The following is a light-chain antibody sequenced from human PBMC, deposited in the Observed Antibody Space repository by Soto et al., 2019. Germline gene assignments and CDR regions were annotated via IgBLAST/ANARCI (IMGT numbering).Light chain of an antibody. Sequence: DIQMTQSPSTLPASVGDRVTIICRASQSISNWVAWYQQKPGTAPKVLIYHASNLQSGVPSRFSGSGSGTEFTLTISSLQPDDFATYYCQQYNSYSFGQGTKVDIK. J-gene: IGKJ1*01. CDR3: QQYNSYS. CDR1: QSISNW. V-gene: IGKV1-5*02. CDR2: HAS.